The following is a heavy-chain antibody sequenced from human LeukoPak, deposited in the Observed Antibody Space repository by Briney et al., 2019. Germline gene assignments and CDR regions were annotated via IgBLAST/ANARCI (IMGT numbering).Heavy chain of an antibody. CDR1: GGSISSYY. D-gene: IGHD1-26*01. J-gene: IGHJ5*02. CDR2: MYYSGST. CDR3: ARDRGSSGSYSWFDP. Sequence: SETLSLTCTVSGGSISSYYWSWIRQPPGKGLEWIGYMYYSGSTNYNPSLKSRVTISVDTSKNQFSLKLSSVTAADTAVYYCARDRGSSGSYSWFDPWGQGTLVTVSS. V-gene: IGHV4-59*01.